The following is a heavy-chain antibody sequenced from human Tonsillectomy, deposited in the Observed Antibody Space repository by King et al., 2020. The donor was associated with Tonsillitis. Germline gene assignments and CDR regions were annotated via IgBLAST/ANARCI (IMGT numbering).Heavy chain of an antibody. D-gene: IGHD3-3*01. Sequence: VQLVESGGGLVQPGRSLRLSCTASGFTLGDYAMSWVRQALGKGLEWVGFIRSKAYGGTTEYAASVKGRFTISRDDSKIIAYLQMNSLKTEDTAVYYCTRGYYDFWSGYYTGYFQHWGQGTLVTVSS. J-gene: IGHJ1*01. CDR1: GFTLGDYA. V-gene: IGHV3-49*04. CDR3: TRGYYDFWSGYYTGYFQH. CDR2: IRSKAYGGTT.